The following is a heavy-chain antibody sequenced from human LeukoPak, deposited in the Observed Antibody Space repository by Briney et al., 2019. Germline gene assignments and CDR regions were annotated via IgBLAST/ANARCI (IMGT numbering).Heavy chain of an antibody. V-gene: IGHV3-23*01. CDR1: GFTFHTYA. CDR2: INGSGGRT. Sequence: GGSLRLSCAASGFTFHTYAMNWVRQPPGKGLEWVSSINGSGGRTYYAGSVKGRFTISRDNSKNTLYLQMNSLRAEDTAVYYCANAKWQFGPSGAFDIWGRGTMVTVSS. J-gene: IGHJ3*02. D-gene: IGHD3-10*01. CDR3: ANAKWQFGPSGAFDI.